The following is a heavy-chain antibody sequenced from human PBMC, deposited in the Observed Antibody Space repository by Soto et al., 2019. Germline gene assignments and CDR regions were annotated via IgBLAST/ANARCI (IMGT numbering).Heavy chain of an antibody. CDR2: FYRGGAT. J-gene: IGHJ6*02. CDR3: ASDLGWYDLLTTYYYAMDV. D-gene: IGHD6-19*01. V-gene: IGHV3-53*02. CDR1: GFSVSDSS. Sequence: EVQLVETGGGLIQPGGSLRLSCEVSGFSVSDSSMSWVRQAPGKGLEWVSVFYRGGATDYADAVKGRGTVSSDTFKNTLFLKMASLTVEDTAGYVCASDLGWYDLLTTYYYAMDVWGQGTTVTVS.